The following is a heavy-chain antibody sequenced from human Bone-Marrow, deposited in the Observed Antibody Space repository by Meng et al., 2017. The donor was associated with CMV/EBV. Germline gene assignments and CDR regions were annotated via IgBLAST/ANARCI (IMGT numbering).Heavy chain of an antibody. CDR1: GFTVSSNY. CDR3: ARGGYSGYCSSTSCYNDYYYFGMTV. Sequence: GGSLRLSCAASGFTVSSNYMSWVRQAPGKGLEWVSVIYSGGNTYYADSVRGRFTISRDNSKNTVYLQMNSLRAEDTAVYYCARGGYSGYCSSTSCYNDYYYFGMTVWGPGPTVTSFS. J-gene: IGHJ6*01. D-gene: IGHD2-2*02. V-gene: IGHV3-53*01. CDR2: IYSGGNT.